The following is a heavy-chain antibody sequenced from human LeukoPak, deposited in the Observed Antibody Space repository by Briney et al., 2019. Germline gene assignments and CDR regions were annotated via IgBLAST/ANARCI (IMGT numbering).Heavy chain of an antibody. CDR2: IYSGGST. CDR1: GFTVSSNY. Sequence: GGSLRLSCAASGFTVSSNYMSWVRQAPGKGLEWVSVIYSGGSTYYADSVKGRFTIFRDNSKNTLYLQMNSLRAEDTAVYYCASPRYSGSYYGFDYWGQGTLVTVSS. D-gene: IGHD1-26*01. V-gene: IGHV3-53*01. J-gene: IGHJ4*02. CDR3: ASPRYSGSYYGFDY.